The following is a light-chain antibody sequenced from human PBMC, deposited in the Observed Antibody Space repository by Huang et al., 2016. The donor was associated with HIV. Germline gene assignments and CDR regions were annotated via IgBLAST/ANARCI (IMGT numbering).Light chain of an antibody. V-gene: IGKV1-39*01. Sequence: DIQMTQSPSSLSASVGDRVTITCRASQSISNYLNWYQQKPGKAPKLLIYGASSLQSGVPSRFSGSGSGTDFTLTISSLQPEDFATYDCQQSYSTPRTFGQGTKLEIK. CDR1: QSISNY. CDR2: GAS. J-gene: IGKJ2*01. CDR3: QQSYSTPRT.